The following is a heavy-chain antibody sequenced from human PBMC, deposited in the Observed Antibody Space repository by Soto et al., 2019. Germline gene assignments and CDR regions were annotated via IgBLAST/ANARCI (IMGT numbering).Heavy chain of an antibody. Sequence: EVQLLESGGGLVQPGGSLRLSCAASGFTFSSYAMSWVRQAPGKGLEWVSAISGSGGSTYYADSVKGRFTISRDNSKNSLYLHMNSLRAEDTAVYYCAICLNYYGSGSPDYWGQGTLVAVSS. J-gene: IGHJ4*02. D-gene: IGHD3-10*01. CDR3: AICLNYYGSGSPDY. CDR1: GFTFSSYA. V-gene: IGHV3-23*01. CDR2: ISGSGGST.